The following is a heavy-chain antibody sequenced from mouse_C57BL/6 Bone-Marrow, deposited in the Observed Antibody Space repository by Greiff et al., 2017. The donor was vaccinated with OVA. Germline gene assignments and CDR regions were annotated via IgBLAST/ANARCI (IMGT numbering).Heavy chain of an antibody. J-gene: IGHJ3*01. Sequence: ESGPGILQSSQTLSLTCSFSGFSLSTSGMGVSWIRQPSGKGLEWLAHIYWDDDKRYNPSLKSRLTISKDTSRNQVFLKITSVDTADTATYYCARTFYYDYDDGGAWFAYWGQGTLVTVSA. V-gene: IGHV8-12*01. CDR1: GFSLSTSGMG. CDR2: IYWDDDK. CDR3: ARTFYYDYDDGGAWFAY. D-gene: IGHD2-4*01.